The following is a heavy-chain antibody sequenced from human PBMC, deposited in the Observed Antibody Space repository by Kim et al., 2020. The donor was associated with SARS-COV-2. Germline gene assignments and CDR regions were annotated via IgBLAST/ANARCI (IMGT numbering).Heavy chain of an antibody. CDR3: ARESPHRGYYYGMDV. Sequence: GGSLRLSCAASGFTFSSYAMHWVRQAPGKGLEWVAVISYDGSNKYYADSVKGRFTISRDNSKNTLYLQMNSLRAEDTAVYYCARESPHRGYYYGMDVWG. V-gene: IGHV3-30-3*01. J-gene: IGHJ6*02. CDR1: GFTFSSYA. CDR2: ISYDGSNK.